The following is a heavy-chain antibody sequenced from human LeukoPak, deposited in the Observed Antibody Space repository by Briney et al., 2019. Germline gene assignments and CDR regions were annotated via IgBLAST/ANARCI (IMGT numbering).Heavy chain of an antibody. D-gene: IGHD1-26*01. J-gene: IGHJ3*02. CDR2: ISGSGGST. CDR1: GFTFSSYS. CDR3: AKDYSGSPGTFDI. Sequence: GGSLRLSCVASGFTFSSYSMNWVRQAPGKGLEWVSAISGSGGSTYYADSVKGRFTVSRDNSKNTLYLQMNSLRAEDTAVYYCAKDYSGSPGTFDIWGQGTMVTVSS. V-gene: IGHV3-23*01.